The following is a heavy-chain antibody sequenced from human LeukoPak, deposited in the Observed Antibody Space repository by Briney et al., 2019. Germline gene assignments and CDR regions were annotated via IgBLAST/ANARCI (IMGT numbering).Heavy chain of an antibody. V-gene: IGHV4-34*01. J-gene: IGHJ6*02. Sequence: KPSETLSLTCAVYGGSFSGYYWSWIRQPPGKGLEWIGEINHSGSTNYNPSLKSRVTISVDTSKNQFSLKLSSVTAADTAVYYCARDPGYWSGYPYPLYYYYGMDVWGQGTTVTVSS. CDR2: INHSGST. CDR3: ARDPGYWSGYPYPLYYYYGMDV. CDR1: GGSFSGYY. D-gene: IGHD3-3*01.